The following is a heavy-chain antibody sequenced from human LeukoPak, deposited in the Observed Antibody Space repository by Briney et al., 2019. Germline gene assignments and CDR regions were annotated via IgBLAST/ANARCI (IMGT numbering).Heavy chain of an antibody. CDR1: GFTVSSKY. CDR3: ARRGDGGRAFDI. D-gene: IGHD2-21*02. J-gene: IGHJ3*02. Sequence: GGSLRLSCAASGFTVSSKYMTWVHQAPGKGLEWVSVIYSGGPTYYADSVWGRVTISRDNSENTVYLQMNSLRVEDTATYYCARRGDGGRAFDIWGQGTMVTVSS. CDR2: IYSGGPT. V-gene: IGHV3-66*01.